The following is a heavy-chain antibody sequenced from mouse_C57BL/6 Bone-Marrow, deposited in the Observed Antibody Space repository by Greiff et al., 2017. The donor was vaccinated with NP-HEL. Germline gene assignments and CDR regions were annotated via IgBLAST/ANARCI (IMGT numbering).Heavy chain of an antibody. CDR2: IDPENGDT. CDR1: GFNIKDDY. D-gene: IGHD4-1*02. CDR3: TNWGFDY. J-gene: IGHJ2*01. V-gene: IGHV14-4*01. Sequence: VQLKESGAELVRPGASVKLSCTASGFNIKDDYMHWVKQRPEQGLEWIGWIDPENGDTEYASKFQGKATITADTSSNTAYLQLSSLTSEDTAVYYCTNWGFDYWGQGTTLTVSS.